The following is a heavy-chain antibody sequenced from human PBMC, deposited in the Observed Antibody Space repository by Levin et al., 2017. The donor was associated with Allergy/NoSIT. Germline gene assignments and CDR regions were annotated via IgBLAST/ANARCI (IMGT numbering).Heavy chain of an antibody. J-gene: IGHJ4*02. Sequence: PSETLSLTCAASGFTFANFHMHWVRQAPGKGLEWVAVLWHDGSTEYYADSVQGRFTISRDISKKTLYLQMNSLRVEDTAVYYCARDITYCGGDCYSPLDFWGQGSLVTVSS. CDR1: GFTFANFH. V-gene: IGHV3-33*01. CDR2: LWHDGSTE. D-gene: IGHD2-21*02. CDR3: ARDITYCGGDCYSPLDF.